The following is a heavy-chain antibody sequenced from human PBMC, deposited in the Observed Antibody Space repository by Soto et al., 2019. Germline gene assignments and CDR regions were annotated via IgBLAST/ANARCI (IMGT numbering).Heavy chain of an antibody. CDR1: GFTVSSKY. Sequence: EVQLVESGGGLIQPGGSLRLSCAASGFTVSSKYMSWVRQAPGKGLEWVSIIDSGGSTYYADSVKGRFTISRDNSKNTLYLQMNSLRAEDTAVYYCAGEEGYYYGMDVWGQGTTVTVSS. J-gene: IGHJ6*02. V-gene: IGHV3-53*01. CDR3: AGEEGYYYGMDV. D-gene: IGHD6-13*01. CDR2: IDSGGST.